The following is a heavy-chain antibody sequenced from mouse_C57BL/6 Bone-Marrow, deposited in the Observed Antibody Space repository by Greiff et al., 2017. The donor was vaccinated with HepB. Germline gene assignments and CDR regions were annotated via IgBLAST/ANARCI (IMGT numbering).Heavy chain of an antibody. D-gene: IGHD1-1*01. CDR2: IDPSDSYT. V-gene: IGHV1-59*01. CDR3: ARDYYGSSPLAMDY. J-gene: IGHJ4*01. Sequence: VQLQQPGAELVRPGTSVKLSCKASGYTFTSYWMHWVKQRPGQGLEWIGVIDPSDSYTNYNQKFKGKATLTVDTSSSTAYMQLSSLTSEDSAVYYCARDYYGSSPLAMDYWGQGTSVTVSS. CDR1: GYTFTSYW.